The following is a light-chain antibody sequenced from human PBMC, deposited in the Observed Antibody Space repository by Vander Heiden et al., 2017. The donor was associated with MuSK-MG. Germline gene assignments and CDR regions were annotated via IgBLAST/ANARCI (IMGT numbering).Light chain of an antibody. CDR1: QSLLHSDGKTS. V-gene: IGKV2D-29*01. CDR3: RQCMQVRIT. Sequence: DIVLTHSPPSLSVTPGQPASISCKSSQSLLHSDGKTSLYWNLQKPGQPPPLPLYEGSNRGSGVPDRFSGSGSGTAFPLKISRVEAADVGVYSCRQCMQVRITFGGGTKLXIK. CDR2: EGS. J-gene: IGKJ4*01.